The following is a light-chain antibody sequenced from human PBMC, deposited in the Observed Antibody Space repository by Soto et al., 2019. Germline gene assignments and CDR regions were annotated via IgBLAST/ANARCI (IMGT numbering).Light chain of an antibody. CDR3: QKYNSAPNT. V-gene: IGKV1-27*01. Sequence: DVQMTQSPSSLSESVGDRVTITCRASRDISSSLAWYQQKPGKVPKLLIYAASTLHAGVQSRFSGSGSGTFFTLTINRLQPEDVATYYCQKYNSAPNTFGRGTRLEIK. CDR2: AAS. J-gene: IGKJ2*01. CDR1: RDISSS.